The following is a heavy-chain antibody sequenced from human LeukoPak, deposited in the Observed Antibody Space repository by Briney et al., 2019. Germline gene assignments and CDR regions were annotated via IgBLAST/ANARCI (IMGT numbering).Heavy chain of an antibody. CDR1: GFTVSSNY. V-gene: IGHV3-53*05. D-gene: IGHD5-24*01. J-gene: IGHJ4*02. Sequence: GGSLRLSCAASGFTVSSNYMSWVRQAPGKGLEWVSVIYSGGSTDYADSVKGRFTISRDNSKNTLYLQMNSLRAEDTAVYYCARAARDGYNYDWGQGTLVTVSS. CDR2: IYSGGST. CDR3: ARAARDGYNYD.